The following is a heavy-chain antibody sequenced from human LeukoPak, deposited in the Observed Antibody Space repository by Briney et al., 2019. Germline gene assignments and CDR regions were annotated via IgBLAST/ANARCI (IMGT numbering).Heavy chain of an antibody. Sequence: ASVKVSCKTSGYTFTNYCMSWVRQAPGLGLEWLGWISAYNGNTNYAQKVQGRVTMTTDTSTSTAYMELRSLRFDDTAVYYCARDQSVRLLQTSSTYFKHVFAIWGQGSMVTVSS. CDR3: ARDQSVRLLQTSSTYFKHVFAI. D-gene: IGHD6-13*01. J-gene: IGHJ3*02. CDR2: ISAYNGNT. V-gene: IGHV1-18*04. CDR1: GYTFTNYC.